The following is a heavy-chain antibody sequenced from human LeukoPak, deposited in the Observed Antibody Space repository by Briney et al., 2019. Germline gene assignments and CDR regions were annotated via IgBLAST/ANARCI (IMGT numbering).Heavy chain of an antibody. CDR1: GGSFSGYY. CDR3: ARGLKGIFDY. J-gene: IGHJ4*02. Sequence: SETLSLTCAVYGGSFSGYYWSWIRQPPGKGLEWIGEINHSGSTNYNPSLKSRVTISVDTSKNQFSLKLSSVTAADTAVYYCARGLKGIFDYWGQGTLVTVSS. CDR2: INHSGST. V-gene: IGHV4-34*01.